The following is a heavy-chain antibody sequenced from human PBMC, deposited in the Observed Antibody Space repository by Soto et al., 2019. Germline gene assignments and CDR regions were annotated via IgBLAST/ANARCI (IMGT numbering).Heavy chain of an antibody. CDR1: GGSISGYY. Sequence: QVDLQESGPGLVKPSETLSLTCTVSGGSISGYYWTWIRQPPGKGLEWIGYIYYSGSTNYNPSLKSRVTISVDTSKNQFSLKLSSVTAADTAVYYCARDLKGSTCYDYWGQGTLVTVSS. CDR3: ARDLKGSTCYDY. J-gene: IGHJ4*02. V-gene: IGHV4-59*01. CDR2: IYYSGST. D-gene: IGHD6-13*01.